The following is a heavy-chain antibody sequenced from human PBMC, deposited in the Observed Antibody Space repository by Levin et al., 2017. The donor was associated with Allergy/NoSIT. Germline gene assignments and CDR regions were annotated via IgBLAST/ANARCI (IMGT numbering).Heavy chain of an antibody. Sequence: GGSLRLSCAASGFTFSSYWMHWVRQAPGKGLVWVSRINSDGSSTSYADSVKGRFTISRDNAKNTLYLQMNSLRAEDTAVYYCARPGYSYARRGSDAFDIWGQGTMVTVSS. CDR3: ARPGYSYARRGSDAFDI. CDR1: GFTFSSYW. V-gene: IGHV3-74*01. CDR2: INSDGSST. D-gene: IGHD5-18*01. J-gene: IGHJ3*02.